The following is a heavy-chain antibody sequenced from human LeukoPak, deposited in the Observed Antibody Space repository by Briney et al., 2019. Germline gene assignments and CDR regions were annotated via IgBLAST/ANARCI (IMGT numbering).Heavy chain of an antibody. Sequence: PSETLSHTCTVSGGSISSYYWSWIRQPPGKGLEWIGYIYYSGSTNYNPSLKSRVTISVDTSKNQFSLKLSSVTAADTAVYYCARAQVGDSSWHFDYWGQGTLDTVSS. CDR3: ARAQVGDSSWHFDY. J-gene: IGHJ4*02. CDR1: GGSISSYY. V-gene: IGHV4-59*01. CDR2: IYYSGST. D-gene: IGHD6-13*01.